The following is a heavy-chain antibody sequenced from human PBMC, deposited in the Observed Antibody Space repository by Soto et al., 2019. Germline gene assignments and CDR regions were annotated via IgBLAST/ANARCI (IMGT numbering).Heavy chain of an antibody. J-gene: IGHJ5*02. V-gene: IGHV1-18*04. CDR1: GYTFTSYG. CDR3: ARDRAAADQDWFDP. Sequence: GASVKVSCKASGYTFTSYGISWVRQAPGQGLEWMGWISAYNGNTNYAQKLQGRVTMTTDTSTSTAYMELRSLRSDDTAVYYCARDRAAADQDWFDPWGQGTLVTVSS. D-gene: IGHD6-13*01. CDR2: ISAYNGNT.